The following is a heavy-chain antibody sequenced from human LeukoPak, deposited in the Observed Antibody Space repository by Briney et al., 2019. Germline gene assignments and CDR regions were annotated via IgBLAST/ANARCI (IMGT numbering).Heavy chain of an antibody. Sequence: GGSLRLSCAASGFTFSSYWMSWVRQAPGKGLEWVANIKEDGSDNNYVDSVKGRFTISRDNAKNSLYLQMNSLRAEDMAVYYCGSDEFSCYHYWGQGTLVTVSS. D-gene: IGHD3-16*02. V-gene: IGHV3-7*01. J-gene: IGHJ4*02. CDR1: GFTFSSYW. CDR2: IKEDGSDN. CDR3: GSDEFSCYHY.